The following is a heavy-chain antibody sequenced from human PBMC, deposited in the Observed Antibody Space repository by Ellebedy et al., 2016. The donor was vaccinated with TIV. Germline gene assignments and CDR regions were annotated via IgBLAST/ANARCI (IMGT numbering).Heavy chain of an antibody. CDR3: ARGLTGDYGAFDL. V-gene: IGHV3-7*03. Sequence: GESLKISCAASGFTFSTYSMNWVRQAPGKGLEWVANIEQYGSGKYYVDSVKGRFTISRDDANNLLYLQLNTLRAEDTALYYCARGLTGDYGAFDLWGQGTMVTFSS. CDR2: IEQYGSGK. D-gene: IGHD4-17*01. CDR1: GFTFSTYS. J-gene: IGHJ3*01.